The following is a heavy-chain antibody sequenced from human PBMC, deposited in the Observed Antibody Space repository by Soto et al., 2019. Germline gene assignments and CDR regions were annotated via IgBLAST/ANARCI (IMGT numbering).Heavy chain of an antibody. J-gene: IGHJ3*02. CDR3: AHRHDLGGFDI. V-gene: IGHV2-5*01. D-gene: IGHD2-15*01. Sequence: QITLKESGPTLVKPTQTLTLTCTFSGFSLNTRAVGVGWIRQAPGKALDWLALINWNDDERYNPSLKDRLTITKDTSKKHVVLTITNIGPVDTATYYCAHRHDLGGFDIWGQGTAVTVSS. CDR1: GFSLNTRAVG. CDR2: INWNDDE.